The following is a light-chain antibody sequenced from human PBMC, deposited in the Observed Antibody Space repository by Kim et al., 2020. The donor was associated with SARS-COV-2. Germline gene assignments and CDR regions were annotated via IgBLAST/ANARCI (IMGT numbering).Light chain of an antibody. J-gene: IGKJ2*01. CDR1: QTISTS. V-gene: IGKV1-39*01. CDR3: QQSYNTPPT. CDR2: AAS. Sequence: TSVGDRVAITCRASQTISTSLNWFQQKPGKAPELLIYAASNLESGVPLRFSGSGSGTDFTLTIGSLQPEDFATYYCQQSYNTPPTFGQGTKLEI.